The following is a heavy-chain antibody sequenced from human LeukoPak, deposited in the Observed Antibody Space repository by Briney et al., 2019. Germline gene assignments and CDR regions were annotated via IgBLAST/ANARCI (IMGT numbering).Heavy chain of an antibody. CDR2: ISGSGGST. D-gene: IGHD3-22*01. CDR1: GFTFSSYA. Sequence: PGASLRLSCAASGFTFSSYAMSWVRQAPGKGLEWVSAISGSGGSTYYADSVKGRFTISRDNSKNTLYLQMNSLRAEDTAVYYCAKDLDGYYDSSGYSDYFDYWGQGTLVTDSS. J-gene: IGHJ4*02. V-gene: IGHV3-23*01. CDR3: AKDLDGYYDSSGYSDYFDY.